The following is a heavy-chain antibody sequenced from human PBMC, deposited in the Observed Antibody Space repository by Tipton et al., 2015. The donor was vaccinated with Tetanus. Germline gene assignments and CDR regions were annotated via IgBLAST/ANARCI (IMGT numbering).Heavy chain of an antibody. CDR2: IYSGGST. D-gene: IGHD6-6*01. V-gene: IGHV3-53*01. J-gene: IGHJ6*02. CDR1: GFTVSSNY. Sequence: VQLVQSGGGLIQPGGSLRFSCAASGFTVSSNYMSWVRQAPGKGLEWVSVIYSGGSTYYADSVKGRFTISRDNSKNTLYLQMNSLRAEDTAVYYCAREGSSSSWGYYYYGMDVWGQGTSVTVSS. CDR3: AREGSSSSWGYYYYGMDV.